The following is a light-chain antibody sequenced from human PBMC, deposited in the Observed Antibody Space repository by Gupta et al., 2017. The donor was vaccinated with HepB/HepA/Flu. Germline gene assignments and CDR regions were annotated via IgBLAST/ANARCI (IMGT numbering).Light chain of an antibody. Sequence: QSALTQPAPVSGSPGQSITISCTGTSSDVGGYNYVSWYQQHPGKAPKLMIYDVSNRPSGVANRFSGTKSGNTASMTIARLQAEDDADYYCSSYTSSSTLVVFGGGTKLTVL. CDR2: DVS. CDR1: SSDVGGYNY. V-gene: IGLV2-14*03. CDR3: SSYTSSSTLVV. J-gene: IGLJ2*01.